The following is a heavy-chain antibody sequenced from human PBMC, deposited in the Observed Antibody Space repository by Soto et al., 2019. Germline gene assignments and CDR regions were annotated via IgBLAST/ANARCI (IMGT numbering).Heavy chain of an antibody. V-gene: IGHV3-74*01. Sequence: EVQLVESGGGLVQPGGSLRLSCAASGFTFSSYWMHWVRHAPGKGLVWVSRINTDGSSTSYADSVKGRVTISRDNAENTLSLQMTSLRAESTAIYYCARETPGRAWAGATDYWGQGTLITVSS. CDR3: ARETPGRAWAGATDY. D-gene: IGHD1-26*01. J-gene: IGHJ4*02. CDR2: INTDGSST. CDR1: GFTFSSYW.